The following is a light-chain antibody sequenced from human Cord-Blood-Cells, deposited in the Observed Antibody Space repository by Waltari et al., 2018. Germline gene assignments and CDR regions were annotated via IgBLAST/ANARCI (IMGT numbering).Light chain of an antibody. V-gene: IGLV2-23*02. J-gene: IGLJ1*01. CDR1: SSDVGSYNL. CDR2: EVS. CDR3: CSYAGSSTYV. Sequence: QSALTQPASVSGSPGQSITISCTGTSSDVGSYNLVSWYQQHPGKAPKLMIYEVSKRPSGVSNRCSGSKSGNTASLTISGLQAEDEAEYYCCSYAGSSTYVFGTGTKVTVL.